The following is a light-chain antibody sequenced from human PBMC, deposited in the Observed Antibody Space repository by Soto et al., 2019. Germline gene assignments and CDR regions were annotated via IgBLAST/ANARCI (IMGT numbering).Light chain of an antibody. CDR3: QKYETDPFT. Sequence: DIQITQSPSSLSASVGDRVTITCRASQGINNYLAWYQQKPGKVPELLIYDASTFPLGVPSRFSGSGSGTDFTISISSLQPEEVATYYCQKYETDPFTFGPGTKVEIK. CDR1: QGINNY. CDR2: DAS. J-gene: IGKJ3*01. V-gene: IGKV1-27*01.